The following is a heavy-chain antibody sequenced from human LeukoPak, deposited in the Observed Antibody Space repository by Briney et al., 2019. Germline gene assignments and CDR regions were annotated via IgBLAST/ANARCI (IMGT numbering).Heavy chain of an antibody. Sequence: QPGDSLRLSCAASGFTFSAHSMTWVRQAPGKGLEWVSGISASGDATFYADSVKGRFTISRDNSKNTVDLQMNSLRAEDTAVYYCTKWSGYGDSWGQGTLVTVSS. CDR3: TKWSGYGDS. V-gene: IGHV3-23*01. J-gene: IGHJ4*02. D-gene: IGHD5-12*01. CDR2: ISASGDAT. CDR1: GFTFSAHS.